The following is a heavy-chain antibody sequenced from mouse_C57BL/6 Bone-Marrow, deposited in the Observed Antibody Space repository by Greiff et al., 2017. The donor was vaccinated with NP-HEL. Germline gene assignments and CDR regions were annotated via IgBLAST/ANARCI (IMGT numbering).Heavy chain of an antibody. V-gene: IGHV1-81*01. CDR3: ARGWNYAMDY. Sequence: VQLQQSGAELARPGASVKLSCKASGYTFTSYGISWVKQRTGQGLEWIGEIYPRSGNTYYNEKLKGKATLTVDKSSSTAYMELRRLTSEDSSVYVCARGWNYAMDYGVRGTSVTVSA. D-gene: IGHD3-3*01. CDR1: GYTFTSYG. J-gene: IGHJ4*01. CDR2: IYPRSGNT.